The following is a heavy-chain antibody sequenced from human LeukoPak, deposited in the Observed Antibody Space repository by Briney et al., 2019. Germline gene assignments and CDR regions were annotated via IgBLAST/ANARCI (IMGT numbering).Heavy chain of an antibody. CDR1: GGSFSGYY. D-gene: IGHD5-24*01. Sequence: PSETLSLTCAVYGGSFSGYYWSWIRQPPGKELEWIGEIYHSGSTNYNPSLKSRVTIDKSKNQFSLKVASVTAADTAIYFCATDGYNRKWYFDYWGQGALVTVSS. J-gene: IGHJ4*02. CDR2: IYHSGST. CDR3: ATDGYNRKWYFDY. V-gene: IGHV4-34*01.